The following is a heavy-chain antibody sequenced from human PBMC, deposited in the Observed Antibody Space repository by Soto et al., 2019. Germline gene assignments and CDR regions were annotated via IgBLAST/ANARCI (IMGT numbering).Heavy chain of an antibody. CDR2: IYYSGST. Sequence: QVQLQESGPGLVKPSETLSLTCTVSGGSISSYYWSWIRQPPGKGLEWIGYIYYSGSTNYNPSLTSRVTISVDTSKNQFSLKLSSLTAADTAVYYCARGYNWFDPWGQGTLVTVSS. J-gene: IGHJ5*02. V-gene: IGHV4-59*01. CDR1: GGSISSYY. CDR3: ARGYNWFDP.